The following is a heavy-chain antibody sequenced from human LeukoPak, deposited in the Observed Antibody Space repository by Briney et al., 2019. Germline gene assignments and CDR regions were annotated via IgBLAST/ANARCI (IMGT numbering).Heavy chain of an antibody. V-gene: IGHV4-59*01. D-gene: IGHD1-20*01. CDR2: IYYSGST. J-gene: IGHJ4*02. Sequence: SETLSLTCTVSGGSISSYYWSWIRQPPGKGLEWIGYIYYSGSTNYNPSLKSRVTISVDTSKNQFSLKLSSVTAADTAVYYCARETDNYYFDYWGQGTLVTVSS. CDR3: ARETDNYYFDY. CDR1: GGSISSYY.